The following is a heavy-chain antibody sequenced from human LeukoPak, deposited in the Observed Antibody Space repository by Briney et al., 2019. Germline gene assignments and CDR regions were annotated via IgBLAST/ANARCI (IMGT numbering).Heavy chain of an antibody. CDR2: INPNSGGT. CDR1: GYTFTGYY. V-gene: IGHV1-2*02. CDR3: ARGAAGYYYYMDV. Sequence: GASVKVSCKASGYTFTGYYMHWVRQAPGQGLEWMGWINPNSGGTNYAQKFQGRVTMTRDTSISTAYMELSRLRSDVTAVYYCARGAAGYYYYMDVWGKGTTVTVSS. D-gene: IGHD6-25*01. J-gene: IGHJ6*03.